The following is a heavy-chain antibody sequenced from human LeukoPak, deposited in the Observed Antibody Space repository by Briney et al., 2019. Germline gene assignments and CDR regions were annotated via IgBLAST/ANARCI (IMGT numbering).Heavy chain of an antibody. V-gene: IGHV4-61*02. D-gene: IGHD2-21*02. Sequence: PSETLSLTCTVSGGSISSGSYYWSWIRQLAGKGLEWIGRIYPSGSTNYNPSLKSRVTISVDTSKNQFSLKLSSVTAADTAVYYCARGGYCGGDCYFYYWGQGALVTVSS. J-gene: IGHJ4*02. CDR1: GGSISSGSYY. CDR3: ARGGYCGGDCYFYY. CDR2: IYPSGST.